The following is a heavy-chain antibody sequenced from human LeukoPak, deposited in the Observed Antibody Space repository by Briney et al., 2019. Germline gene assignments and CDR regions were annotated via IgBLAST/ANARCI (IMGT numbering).Heavy chain of an antibody. CDR2: IIGSGGST. J-gene: IGHJ4*02. D-gene: IGHD4-17*01. V-gene: IGHV3-23*01. Sequence: GGSLRLSCAASGFTFSNYAMSWVRQAPGKGVEWVSAIIGSGGSTYYTDSVKGRFTISRDNSHNTLYLQMNTLRADDTAVYYCAKVRTVTTINFDFWGQGILVTVSS. CDR3: AKVRTVTTINFDF. CDR1: GFTFSNYA.